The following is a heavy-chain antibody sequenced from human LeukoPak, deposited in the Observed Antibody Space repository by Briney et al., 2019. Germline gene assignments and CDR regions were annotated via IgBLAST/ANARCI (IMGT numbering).Heavy chain of an antibody. CDR1: GYIFTGYY. V-gene: IGHV1-2*02. Sequence: ASVKVSCKASGYIFTGYYMHWVRQAPGQGLEWMGWINPNSGGTNYAQKFQGRVTITADKSTSTAYMELRSLRSDDTAVYYCARGGGRPYYYDSSGYYCDYWGQGTLVTVSS. CDR3: ARGGGRPYYYDSSGYYCDY. J-gene: IGHJ4*02. CDR2: INPNSGGT. D-gene: IGHD3-22*01.